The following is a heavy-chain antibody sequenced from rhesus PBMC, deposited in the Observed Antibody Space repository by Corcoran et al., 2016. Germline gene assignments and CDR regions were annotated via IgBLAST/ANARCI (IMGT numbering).Heavy chain of an antibody. CDR2: INMVRGNT. Sequence: EVQLVESGGGLAKPGGSLRLSCAASGVTLSSYWMNWVRQAPGKGLEWVSGINMVRGNTYYSDSVKGRFTISRDNSKNTLSLQMNSLRAEDTAVYYCAKAPGGYSYTFDYWGQGVLVTVSS. CDR1: GVTLSSYW. D-gene: IGHD5-12*01. CDR3: AKAPGGYSYTFDY. J-gene: IGHJ4*01. V-gene: IGHV3S25*01.